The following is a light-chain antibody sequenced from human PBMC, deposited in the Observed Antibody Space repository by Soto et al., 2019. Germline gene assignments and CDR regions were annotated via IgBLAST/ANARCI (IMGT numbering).Light chain of an antibody. CDR2: GAS. J-gene: IGKJ1*01. Sequence: EIVLTQSPGTQSLSPGERATLSCRASQSVNSSYLAWYQQKPGQAPWLLIYGASSRATGIPDRFSGSGSGTDFTLTISRLEPEDFAVYYCQQYGSSPPTFRQGTKVDIK. CDR1: QSVNSSY. V-gene: IGKV3-20*01. CDR3: QQYGSSPPT.